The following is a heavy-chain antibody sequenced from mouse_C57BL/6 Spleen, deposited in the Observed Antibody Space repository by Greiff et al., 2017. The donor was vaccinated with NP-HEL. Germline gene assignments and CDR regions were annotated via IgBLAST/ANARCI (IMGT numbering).Heavy chain of an antibody. J-gene: IGHJ3*01. CDR1: GYTFTSYW. D-gene: IGHD1-1*01. CDR3: ARRYCGIPFAY. V-gene: IGHV1-50*01. Sequence: LQEPGAELVKPGASVKLSCKASGYTFTSYWMQWVKQRPGQGLEWIGEIDPSDSNTNYTQKFKGKATLTAATSSSTAYIQLSSLSSGDTAVYYCARRYCGIPFAYWGQRTLVTVST. CDR2: IDPSDSNT.